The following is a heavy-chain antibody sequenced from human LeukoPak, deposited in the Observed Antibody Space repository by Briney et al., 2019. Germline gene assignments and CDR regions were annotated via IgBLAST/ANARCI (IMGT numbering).Heavy chain of an antibody. J-gene: IGHJ4*02. D-gene: IGHD6-13*01. V-gene: IGHV3-48*04. CDR3: ARGSSPGSPIFDY. CDR1: GFTFSSFS. CDR2: ITSSSSST. Sequence: GGSLRLSCAASGFTFSSFSMNWVRQAPGKGLEWILYITSSSSSTYYADSVKGRFTISRDNAKNSLYLQMNSLRAEDTAVYYCARGSSPGSPIFDYWGQGTLVTVSS.